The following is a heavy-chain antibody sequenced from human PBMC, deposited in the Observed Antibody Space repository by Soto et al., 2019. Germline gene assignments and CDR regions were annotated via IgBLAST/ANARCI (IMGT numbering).Heavy chain of an antibody. CDR2: INHSGST. J-gene: IGHJ5*02. V-gene: IGHV4-34*01. CDR3: ARRYYLKSITIFGVVTDWWFDP. CDR1: GGSFRGYY. Sequence: SETLSLTCAVYGGSFRGYYWSWIRQPPGKGLEWIGEINHSGSTNYNPSLKSRVTISVDTSKNQFSLKLSSVTAADTAVYYCARRYYLKSITIFGVVTDWWFDPWGKGTLVTVSS. D-gene: IGHD3-3*01.